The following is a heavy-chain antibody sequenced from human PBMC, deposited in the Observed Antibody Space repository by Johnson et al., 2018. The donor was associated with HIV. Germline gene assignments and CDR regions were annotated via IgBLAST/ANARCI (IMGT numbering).Heavy chain of an antibody. CDR2: ITASGGNT. J-gene: IGHJ3*02. V-gene: IGHV3-48*04. Sequence: VQLVESGGALVQPGGSLRLSCEVSGFTISTFWMHWVRQAPGKGLEWVSSITASGGNTYYADSVKGRFTISRDNAKNSLYLQMNSLRAEDTAVYYCARVRPKGSFDIWGQGTMVTVSS. CDR3: ARVRPKGSFDI. D-gene: IGHD1-1*01. CDR1: GFTISTFW.